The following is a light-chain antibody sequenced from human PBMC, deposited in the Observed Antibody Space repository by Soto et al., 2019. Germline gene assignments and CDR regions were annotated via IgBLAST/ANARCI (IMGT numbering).Light chain of an antibody. CDR3: AAWDDSLNGVV. CDR1: SSNIGSNS. CDR2: SNN. V-gene: IGLV1-44*01. Sequence: VLTQPPSASGTPGQRVTISCSGSSSNIGSNSVNWYQQLPGTAPKLLIYSNNQRPSGVPDRFSGSKSGTSASLAISGLQSEDEADYYCAAWDDSLNGVVFGGGTKLTVL. J-gene: IGLJ2*01.